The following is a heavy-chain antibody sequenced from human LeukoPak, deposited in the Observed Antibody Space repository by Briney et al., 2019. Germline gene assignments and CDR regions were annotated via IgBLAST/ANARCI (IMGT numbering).Heavy chain of an antibody. CDR3: ARIDVAIFGPGFDY. V-gene: IGHV3-23*01. CDR2: ISGSGSST. Sequence: GGSLRLSCAASGFTFSSYAMSWVRQAPGKGLEWVSAISGSGSSTYYADSVKGRFTISRDNSKNTLYLQMNSLRAEDTAVYYCARIDVAIFGPGFDYWGQGTLVTVSS. CDR1: GFTFSSYA. J-gene: IGHJ4*02. D-gene: IGHD3-3*01.